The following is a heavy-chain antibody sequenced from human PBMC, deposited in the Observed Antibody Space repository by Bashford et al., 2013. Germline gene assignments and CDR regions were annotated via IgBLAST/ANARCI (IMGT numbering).Heavy chain of an antibody. CDR3: ATELKLSSFFDY. CDR2: VHPEHGET. V-gene: IGHV1-24*01. J-gene: IGHJ4*02. Sequence: VASVKVSCKVSGYALTEISMHWVRQTPETGLEWMGGVHPEHGETTYAQNFLGRLTLIEDTSSDTAYMELSNLTSADTAVYFCATELKLSSFFDYVGPGNCGHRLL. D-gene: IGHD3-16*02. CDR1: GYALTEIS.